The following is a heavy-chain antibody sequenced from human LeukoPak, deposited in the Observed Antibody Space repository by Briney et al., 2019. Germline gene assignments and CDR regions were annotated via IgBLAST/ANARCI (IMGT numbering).Heavy chain of an antibody. D-gene: IGHD6-19*01. Sequence: SETLSLTCAVYGGSFGGYYWSGIRQPPGKGLEWIGEIIHSGGTNYNPSLKSRVTISVDTSKNQFSLKLSSVTAADTAVYYCARGTRCSSGWYFRALHTRDAFDIWGQGTMVTVSS. CDR1: GGSFGGYY. CDR2: IIHSGGT. V-gene: IGHV4-34*01. J-gene: IGHJ3*02. CDR3: ARGTRCSSGWYFRALHTRDAFDI.